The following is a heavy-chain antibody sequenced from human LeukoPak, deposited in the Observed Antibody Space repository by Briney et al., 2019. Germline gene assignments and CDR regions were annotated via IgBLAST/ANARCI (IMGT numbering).Heavy chain of an antibody. CDR1: GFTLSAFA. Sequence: GGSLRLSCTASGFTLSAFAMSCVRQAPGKGLEWVSGSTGAVEYYASSVKGRFTVSRDESKNTLYLQMNSLGAEDTATYYCARGGDLASYNELEYWGQGTLVTVSS. CDR2: STGAVE. J-gene: IGHJ4*02. CDR3: ARGGDLASYNELEY. D-gene: IGHD2-21*01. V-gene: IGHV3-23*01.